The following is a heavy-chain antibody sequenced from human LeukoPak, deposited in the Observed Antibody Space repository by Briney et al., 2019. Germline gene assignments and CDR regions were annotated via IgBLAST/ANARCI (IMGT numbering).Heavy chain of an antibody. Sequence: PGGSLRLSCAASGFTFSDYYMSWIRQAPGKGLEWVSYISSSGSTIYYADSVKGRFTISRDNAKNSLYLQMNSLRAEDTAVYYCARALVVPAAIAYYYYGMDVWGQGTTVTVSS. CDR1: GFTFSDYY. V-gene: IGHV3-11*01. J-gene: IGHJ6*02. CDR3: ARALVVPAAIAYYYYGMDV. CDR2: ISSSGSTI. D-gene: IGHD2-2*02.